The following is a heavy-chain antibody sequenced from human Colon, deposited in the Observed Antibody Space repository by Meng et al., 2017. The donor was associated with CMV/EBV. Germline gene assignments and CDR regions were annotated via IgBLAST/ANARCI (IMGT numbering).Heavy chain of an antibody. V-gene: IGHV3-7*01. J-gene: IGHJ4*02. CDR2: INGDGSLI. Sequence: GESLKISCATSGFTFNTYWMNWVRQAPGKGLEWVANINGDGSLIYSVDSVKGRFTISRDNAKDSVFLQMSSLRAEDTAVYYCARENYHVNNGYYGGVDYWGQGTLVTVSS. CDR3: ARENYHVNNGYYGGVDY. CDR1: GFTFNTYW. D-gene: IGHD3-22*01.